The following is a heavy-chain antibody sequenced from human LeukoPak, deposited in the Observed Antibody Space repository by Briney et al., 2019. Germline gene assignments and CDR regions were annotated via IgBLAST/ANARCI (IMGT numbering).Heavy chain of an antibody. CDR2: IYYSGST. CDR3: ARGHLITFGGVIATDPGPPDY. J-gene: IGHJ4*02. D-gene: IGHD3-16*02. V-gene: IGHV4-59*12. Sequence: SETLSLTCTVSGGSISSYYWSWIRQPPGKGLEWIGYIYYSGSTNYNPSLKSRVTISVDTSKNQFSLKLSSVTAADTAVYYCARGHLITFGGVIATDPGPPDYWGQGTLVTVSS. CDR1: GGSISSYY.